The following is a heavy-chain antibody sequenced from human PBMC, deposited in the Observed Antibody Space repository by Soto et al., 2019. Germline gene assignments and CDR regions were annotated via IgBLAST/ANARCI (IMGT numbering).Heavy chain of an antibody. CDR3: ARDLWGYCGTDCYPLDV. D-gene: IGHD2-21*02. CDR2: IYYTGST. J-gene: IGHJ6*02. V-gene: IGHV4-39*07. CDR1: GGSISSSLSY. Sequence: PSETLSLTCTVSGGSISSSLSYWGWIRRPPGKGLECIGSIYYTGSTVYNPSFKSRVTISVDTSKNQFSLKLNSVTAADTAVYYCARDLWGYCGTDCYPLDVWGQGTTVTVSS.